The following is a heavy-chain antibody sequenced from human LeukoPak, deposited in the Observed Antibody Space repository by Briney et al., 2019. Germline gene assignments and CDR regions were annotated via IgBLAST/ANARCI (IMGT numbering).Heavy chain of an antibody. J-gene: IGHJ4*02. CDR3: ATSSPRNYFDH. V-gene: IGHV3-48*01. CDR1: GFPFSSYS. D-gene: IGHD1-14*01. CDR2: ISSSSSTI. Sequence: GGSLRLSCAASGFPFSSYSMNWVRQAPGKGLEWVSYISSSSSTIYYADSVKGRFTISRDDSQNTIYLQMDSLRAEDTAVYYCATSSPRNYFDHWGQGTLVTVSS.